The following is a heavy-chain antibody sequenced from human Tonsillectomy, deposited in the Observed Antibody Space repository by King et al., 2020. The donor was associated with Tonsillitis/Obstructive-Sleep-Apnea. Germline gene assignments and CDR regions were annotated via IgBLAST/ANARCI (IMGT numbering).Heavy chain of an antibody. CDR2: IIPILGIA. CDR3: ARDAGYGGPGGWFDP. CDR1: GGTFNIYA. J-gene: IGHJ5*02. V-gene: IGHV1-69*04. D-gene: IGHD4-23*01. Sequence: QLVQSGAEVKKPGSSVKVSCKASGGTFNIYAISWVRQAPGQGLEWMGRIIPILGIANYAQKFQGRVTITADKSTSTAYMELSSLRSEDTAVYYCARDAGYGGPGGWFDPWGQGTLVTVSS.